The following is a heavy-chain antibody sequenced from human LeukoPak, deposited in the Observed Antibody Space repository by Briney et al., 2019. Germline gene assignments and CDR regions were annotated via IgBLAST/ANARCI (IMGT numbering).Heavy chain of an antibody. J-gene: IGHJ4*02. CDR3: AKDSTNYYDSSGYSGY. D-gene: IGHD3-22*01. CDR1: GFTVSSNY. Sequence: GGSLRLSCAASGFTVSSNYMSWVRQAPGKGLEWVSAISGSGGSTYYADSVKGRFTISRDNSKNTLYLQMNSLRAEDTAVYYCAKDSTNYYDSSGYSGYWGQGTLVTVSS. CDR2: ISGSGGST. V-gene: IGHV3-23*01.